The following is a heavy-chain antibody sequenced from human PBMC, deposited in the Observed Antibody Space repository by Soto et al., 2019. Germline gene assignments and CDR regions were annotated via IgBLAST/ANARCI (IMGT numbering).Heavy chain of an antibody. Sequence: EVQLVESGGNLVQPGRSLRLSCAASGFTFGDYAMHWVRQAPGKGLEGISSINENSGSLDYADSVKGRFTISRDNAKNSLYLQMNSLRIEDTALYYCAQDAHWSLDFWGQGTLVTVSS. CDR3: AQDAHWSLDF. J-gene: IGHJ4*02. D-gene: IGHD1-1*01. V-gene: IGHV3-9*01. CDR1: GFTFGDYA. CDR2: INENSGSL.